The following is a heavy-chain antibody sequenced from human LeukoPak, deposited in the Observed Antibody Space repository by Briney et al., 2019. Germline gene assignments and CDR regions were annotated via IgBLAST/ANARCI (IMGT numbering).Heavy chain of an antibody. Sequence: GGSLRLSCAASGFTFSDYYMSWIRQAPGKGLEWVSYISSSGSTIYYADSVKGRFTISRDNAKNSLYLQMNSLRAEDTAVYYCARHSVGGGYDPSNFDYWGQGTPVTVSS. V-gene: IGHV3-11*04. CDR3: ARHSVGGGYDPSNFDY. D-gene: IGHD5-12*01. CDR2: ISSSGSTI. J-gene: IGHJ4*02. CDR1: GFTFSDYY.